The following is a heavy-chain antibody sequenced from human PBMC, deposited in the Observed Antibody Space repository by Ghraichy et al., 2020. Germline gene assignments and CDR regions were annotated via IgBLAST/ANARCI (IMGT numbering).Heavy chain of an antibody. J-gene: IGHJ4*02. CDR3: ARQGTMVRGVPYFDY. CDR1: GYTFTSYY. Sequence: AAVKVSCKASGYTFTSYYMRWVRQAPGQGLEWMGIINPSGGSTSCAQKFQGRVTMTRDTSTSTVFMELSSLRSEDTAVYYCARQGTMVRGVPYFDYWGQGTLVTVPS. CDR2: INPSGGST. D-gene: IGHD3-10*01. V-gene: IGHV1-46*01.